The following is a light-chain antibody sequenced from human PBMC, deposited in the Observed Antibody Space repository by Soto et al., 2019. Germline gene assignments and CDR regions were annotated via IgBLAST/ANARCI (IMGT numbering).Light chain of an antibody. Sequence: QSALNQPRSVSGSPGQSVTISCTGTSSDVGFYNYVSWYQQHPDKAPKLMIFEVSNRPSGVSNRFSGSKSGNTASLTISGLQAEDEADYYCSSYSTITSLDVFGTGTKVTVL. CDR3: SSYSTITSLDV. CDR1: SSDVGFYNY. V-gene: IGLV2-14*01. CDR2: EVS. J-gene: IGLJ1*01.